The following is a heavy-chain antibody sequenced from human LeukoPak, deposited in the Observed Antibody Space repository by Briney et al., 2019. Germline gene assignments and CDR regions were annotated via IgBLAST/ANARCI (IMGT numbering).Heavy chain of an antibody. Sequence: GGSLRLSCAASGFTFSSYAMSWVRQAPGKGLEWVSAISGSGGSTYYADSVKGRFTISRDNSKNTLYLQMNSLRAEDTAVYYCARRIFGVVIEDYWGQGTLVTVSS. CDR1: GFTFSSYA. CDR2: ISGSGGST. V-gene: IGHV3-23*01. D-gene: IGHD3-3*01. J-gene: IGHJ4*02. CDR3: ARRIFGVVIEDY.